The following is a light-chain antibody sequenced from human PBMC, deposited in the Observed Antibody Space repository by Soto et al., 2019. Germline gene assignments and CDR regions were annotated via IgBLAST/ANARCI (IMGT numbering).Light chain of an antibody. CDR3: QSYDSSLSGWV. Sequence: QSVLTQPPSVSGAPGQRDTISCIGARYDVHWYQHFPGTAPKLLIYGNTNRPSGVPDRFSGSKSGASASLAITGLQPEDEAVYYCQSYDSSLSGWVFGGGTKLTVL. CDR1: GARYD. J-gene: IGLJ3*02. V-gene: IGLV1-40*01. CDR2: GNT.